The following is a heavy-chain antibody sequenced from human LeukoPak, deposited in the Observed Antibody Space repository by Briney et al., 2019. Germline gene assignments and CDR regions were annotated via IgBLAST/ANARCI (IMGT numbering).Heavy chain of an antibody. CDR3: AKAKRYDSSGIDFFFDY. CDR2: ISATGGST. Sequence: GSLRLSCAASGFSFSTYAMSWVRQAPGKGLEWVSAISATGGSTYYADSVKGRFTISRDNSKNTLYLQMNSLRAEDTAVYYCAKAKRYDSSGIDFFFDYWGQGTLVTVSS. V-gene: IGHV3-23*01. J-gene: IGHJ4*02. CDR1: GFSFSTYA. D-gene: IGHD3-22*01.